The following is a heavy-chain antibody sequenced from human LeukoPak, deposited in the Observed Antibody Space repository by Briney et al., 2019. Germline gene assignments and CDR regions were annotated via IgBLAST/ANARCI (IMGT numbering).Heavy chain of an antibody. Sequence: GGSLRLSCAASGFTFSSYAMSWVRQAPGKGLEWVSAISGSGGSTYYADSVKGRFTISRDNAKNSLYLQMNSLRAEDTAVYYCARGQYCSSTSCYPLIDYWGQGTLVTVSS. CDR1: GFTFSSYA. J-gene: IGHJ4*02. CDR3: ARGQYCSSTSCYPLIDY. CDR2: ISGSGGST. D-gene: IGHD2-2*01. V-gene: IGHV3-23*01.